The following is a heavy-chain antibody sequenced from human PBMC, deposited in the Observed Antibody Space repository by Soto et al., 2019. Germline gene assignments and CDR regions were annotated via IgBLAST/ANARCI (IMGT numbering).Heavy chain of an antibody. CDR1: GFTFNNYG. J-gene: IGHJ5*02. CDR2: IWYDGSNK. V-gene: IGHV3-33*01. Sequence: QVTLVESGGAVVQPGRSLRLSCAASGFTFNNYGMHWVRQAPGKGLEWVALIWYDGSNKYYADSVKDRFTFSRDNCKNRLYLQVNSLGVEDTAVYYCVRDLSYGSGSYNPHVDPWGQGTLVTVSS. CDR3: VRDLSYGSGSYNPHVDP. D-gene: IGHD3-10*01.